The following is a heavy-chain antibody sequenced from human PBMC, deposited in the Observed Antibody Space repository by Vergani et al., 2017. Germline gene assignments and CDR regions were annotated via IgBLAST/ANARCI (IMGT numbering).Heavy chain of an antibody. CDR2: ISSYNGHT. CDR1: GYSFTSYG. V-gene: IGHV1-18*01. Sequence: QVQLVQSGAEVKKPGASVRVSCKASGYSFTSYGISWLRQAPGQGPEWLGWISSYNGHTMYSRNFQDRVTMTTDTSASTVYLEVGSLRPDDTAVYYCGRHISASGTPYSGMDVWGQGTTVIVSS. J-gene: IGHJ6*02. D-gene: IGHD2-21*01. CDR3: GRHISASGTPYSGMDV.